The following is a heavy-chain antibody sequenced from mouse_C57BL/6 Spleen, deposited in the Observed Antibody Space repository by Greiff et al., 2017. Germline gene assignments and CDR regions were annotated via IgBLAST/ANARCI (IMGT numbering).Heavy chain of an antibody. CDR3: ARKDYGSSYFDY. V-gene: IGHV1-54*01. CDR1: GYAFTNYL. J-gene: IGHJ2*01. CDR2: INPGSGGT. Sequence: QVQLKESGAELVRPGTSVKVSCKASGYAFTNYLIEWVKQRPGQGLEWIGVINPGSGGTNYNEKFKGKATLTADKSSSTAYMQLSSLTSEDSAVYFCARKDYGSSYFDYWGQGTTLTVSS. D-gene: IGHD1-1*01.